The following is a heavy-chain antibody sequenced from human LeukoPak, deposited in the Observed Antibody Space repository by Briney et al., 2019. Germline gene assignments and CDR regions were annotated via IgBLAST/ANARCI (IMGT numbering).Heavy chain of an antibody. D-gene: IGHD5-24*01. CDR1: GFTFIRHW. Sequence: GGSLRLSCAGSGFTFIRHWMHWVRQAPGKGLVWVSRISLDGSTTLYSDSVKGRFTISRDNAKNTLYLQMNSLRAEDTAVNYCGSPEDGYIDYWGQGTLVSVSS. V-gene: IGHV3-74*01. CDR2: ISLDGSTT. CDR3: GSPEDGYIDY. J-gene: IGHJ4*02.